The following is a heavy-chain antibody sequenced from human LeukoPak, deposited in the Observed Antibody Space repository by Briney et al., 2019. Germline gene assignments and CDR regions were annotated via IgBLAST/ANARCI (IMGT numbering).Heavy chain of an antibody. CDR3: ARLLAYCGGDCPPL. V-gene: IGHV4-61*01. D-gene: IGHD2-21*02. CDR2: IYYSGST. J-gene: IGHJ4*02. Sequence: SETLSLTCTVPGGPVRSGRYHWRWIRPPPGKGPEGIGYIYYSGSTNYNPSLKSRVTISVDTSKNQFSLKLSSVTAADTAVYYCARLLAYCGGDCPPLWGQGTLVTVSS. CDR1: GGPVRSGRYH.